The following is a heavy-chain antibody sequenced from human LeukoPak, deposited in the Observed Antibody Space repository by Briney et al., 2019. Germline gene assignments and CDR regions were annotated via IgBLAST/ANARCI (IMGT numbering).Heavy chain of an antibody. Sequence: PSETLSLTCTVSGGSISSYYWSWIRQPPGRGLEWIGYIYYSGSTNYNPSLKSRVTISVDTSKNQFSLKLSSVTAADTAVYYCAREQWLAYPRAAFDLWGQGTMVTVSS. D-gene: IGHD6-19*01. CDR1: GGSISSYY. V-gene: IGHV4-59*01. CDR2: IYYSGST. J-gene: IGHJ3*01. CDR3: AREQWLAYPRAAFDL.